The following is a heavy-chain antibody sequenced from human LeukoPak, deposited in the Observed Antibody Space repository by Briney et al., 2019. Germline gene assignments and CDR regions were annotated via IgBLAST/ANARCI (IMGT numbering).Heavy chain of an antibody. D-gene: IGHD2-2*01. CDR3: ARSIVVVPAAMEGEFDY. CDR2: INAGNGNT. CDR1: GYTFTSYA. J-gene: IGHJ4*02. Sequence: ASVKVSCKASGYTFTSYAMHWVRQAPGQRLEWMGWINAGNGNTKYSQKFQGRVTITRDTSASTAYMELSSLRSEDTAVYCCARSIVVVPAAMEGEFDYWGQGTLVTVSS. V-gene: IGHV1-3*01.